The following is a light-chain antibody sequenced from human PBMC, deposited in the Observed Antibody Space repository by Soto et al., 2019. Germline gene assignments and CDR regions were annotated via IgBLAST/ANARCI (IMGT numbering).Light chain of an antibody. CDR3: QAWDRPNVV. CDR1: KLGDKY. J-gene: IGLJ2*01. Sequence: SYELTQPPSVSVSPGQTASITCSGDKLGDKYACWYQQKPGQSPVLVIYQDSKRPSGIPERFSGSNSGNTATLTISGTQAMDEADYYCQAWDRPNVVFGGGTKVTVL. V-gene: IGLV3-1*01. CDR2: QDS.